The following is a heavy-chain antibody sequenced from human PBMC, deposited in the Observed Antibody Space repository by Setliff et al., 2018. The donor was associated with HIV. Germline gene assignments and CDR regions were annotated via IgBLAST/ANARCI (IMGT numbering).Heavy chain of an antibody. Sequence: SETLSLTCTVSGGSISSDSYYWGWIRQPPGKGLEWIGSIFYSGSTDYNPSLKSRVTISIDTSKNQFSLKLSSVTAADTAVYYCARGSGAVAGIPFRYWGQGTQVTVSS. CDR2: IFYSGST. J-gene: IGHJ4*02. CDR1: GGSISSDSYY. V-gene: IGHV4-39*07. D-gene: IGHD6-19*01. CDR3: ARGSGAVAGIPFRY.